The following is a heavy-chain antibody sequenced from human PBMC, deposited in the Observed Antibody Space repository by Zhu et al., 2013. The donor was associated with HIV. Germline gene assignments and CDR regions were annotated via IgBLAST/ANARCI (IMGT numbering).Heavy chain of an antibody. V-gene: IGHV1-2*02. Sequence: QVQLVQSGAEVRKPGSSVRVSCKAPGGTFSNYAISWVRQAPGQGLDWMGWINPDSGGTNYAQKFQGRVTMTRDTSISTAYMELSRLRSDDTAVYYCARGFVGGYPYYFDYWGQGTLVTVSS. D-gene: IGHD3-22*01. CDR2: INPDSGGT. CDR1: GGTFSNYA. J-gene: IGHJ4*02. CDR3: ARGFVGGYPYYFDY.